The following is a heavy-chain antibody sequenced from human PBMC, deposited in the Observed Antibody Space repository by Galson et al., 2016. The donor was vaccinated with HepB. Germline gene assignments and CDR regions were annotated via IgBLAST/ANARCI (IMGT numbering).Heavy chain of an antibody. V-gene: IGHV4-39*01. D-gene: IGHD3-10*01. CDR2: IYYSGST. CDR1: SGSISSSTYY. Sequence: ETLSLTCTVSSGSISSSTYYWAWIRQPPGKGLEWLGSIYYSGSTYYNPSLKSRVTMSEDMSKNQFSLKLTSVTAADTAVYYCARHDEFGYDYGSGSPLSWFDPWGQGTLVTVSS. J-gene: IGHJ5*02. CDR3: ARHDEFGYDYGSGSPLSWFDP.